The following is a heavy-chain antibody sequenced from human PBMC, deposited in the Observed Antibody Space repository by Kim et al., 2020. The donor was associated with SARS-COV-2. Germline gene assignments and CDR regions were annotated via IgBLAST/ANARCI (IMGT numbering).Heavy chain of an antibody. V-gene: IGHV3-53*01. CDR1: GFIVSTEY. J-gene: IGHJ4*01. CDR3: ARDWFQDFGTN. Sequence: GGSLRLSCAASGFIVSTEYMSWVRQAPGMGLEWVSVIYNDGRTYYADSVKGRFTISRDNSKNTVYLQMNSLRDEDTGVYFCARDWFQDFGTNSGHGTVVTVSS. D-gene: IGHD3-10*01. CDR2: IYNDGRT.